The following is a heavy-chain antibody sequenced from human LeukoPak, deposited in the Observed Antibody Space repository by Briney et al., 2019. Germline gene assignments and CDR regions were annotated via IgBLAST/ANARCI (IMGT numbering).Heavy chain of an antibody. J-gene: IGHJ5*02. CDR1: GFTFSSYA. V-gene: IGHV3-23*01. D-gene: IGHD2-15*01. CDR2: ISGSGGST. Sequence: GGSLRLSCAASGFTFSSYAMSWVRQAPGKGLEWVSAISGSGGSTYYADSVKGRFTISRDNSKNTLYLQMNSLRAEGAAVYYCAKTGDCSGGSCHTWGQGTLVTVSS. CDR3: AKTGDCSGGSCHT.